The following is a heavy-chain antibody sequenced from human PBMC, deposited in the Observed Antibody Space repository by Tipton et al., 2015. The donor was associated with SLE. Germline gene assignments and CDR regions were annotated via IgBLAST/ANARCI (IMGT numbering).Heavy chain of an antibody. CDR2: ISASGGRT. J-gene: IGHJ4*02. Sequence: GSLRLSCAASGFTFRSYAMNWVRQAPGKGLEWVSSISASGGRTWDADSVKGRFTISRDNSKNTLYLQMNSLKAEDTAVYYCAKSPRAHYYGSGSYYLDYGGQGTLVTVSS. D-gene: IGHD3-10*01. CDR1: GFTFRSYA. V-gene: IGHV3-23*01. CDR3: AKSPRAHYYGSGSYYLDY.